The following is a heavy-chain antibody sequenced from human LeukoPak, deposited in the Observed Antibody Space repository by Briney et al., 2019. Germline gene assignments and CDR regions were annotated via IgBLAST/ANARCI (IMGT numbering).Heavy chain of an antibody. V-gene: IGHV1-3*01. CDR3: ARLGYCSSNSCYGVDY. Sequence: ASVKVSCKASGYTFTSYAMHWVRQAPGQRLEWMGWINACNGNTKYSQKFQGRVTITRDTSASTAYMELSSLRFDDTAVYYCARLGYCSSNSCYGVDYWGQGTLVTVSS. CDR2: INACNGNT. D-gene: IGHD2-2*01. J-gene: IGHJ4*02. CDR1: GYTFTSYA.